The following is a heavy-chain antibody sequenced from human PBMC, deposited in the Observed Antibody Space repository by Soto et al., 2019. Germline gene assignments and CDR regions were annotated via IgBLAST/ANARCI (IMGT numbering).Heavy chain of an antibody. CDR3: ARDRAAYYYGMDV. Sequence: QVQLVESGGGVVQPGRSLRLSCAASGFTFSSYGMHWVRQAPGKGLEWVAVIWYDGSNKYYADSVKGRFTISRDNSKKTLYLKMTSLRAEATAVYYCARDRAAYYYGMDVWGQGTTVTVSS. CDR1: GFTFSSYG. J-gene: IGHJ6*02. D-gene: IGHD6-25*01. CDR2: IWYDGSNK. V-gene: IGHV3-33*01.